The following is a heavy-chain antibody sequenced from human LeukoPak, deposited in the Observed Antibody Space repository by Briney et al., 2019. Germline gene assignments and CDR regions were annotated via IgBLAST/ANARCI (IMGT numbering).Heavy chain of an antibody. V-gene: IGHV4-59*08. CDR3: ATHVLFDPDNHSYWFDP. Sequence: SETLSLTCSVSGASSNSYWWSWIRQPPGRELEGIAYIHYSGGTNYNPSLKSPVTISLDTSKQHFSLMLASVTAADTAVYFCATHVLFDPDNHSYWFDPWGQGTLVTVSS. D-gene: IGHD1-14*01. CDR2: IHYSGGT. CDR1: GASSNSYW. J-gene: IGHJ5*02.